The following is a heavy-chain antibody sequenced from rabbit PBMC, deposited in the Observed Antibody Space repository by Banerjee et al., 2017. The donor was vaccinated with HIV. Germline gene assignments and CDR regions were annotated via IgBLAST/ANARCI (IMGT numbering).Heavy chain of an antibody. Sequence: QSLEESGGDLVKPGASLTLTCTASGFSFSGSYYMCWVRQAPGKGLEWVACIYVGGSRSTYYANWAKGRLTISKTSSTTVTLQMTSLTAADTATYFCTRERTVGVQLNLWGQGTRSPS. J-gene: IGHJ4*01. CDR2: IYVGGSRST. V-gene: IGHV1S40*01. CDR3: TRERTVGVQLNL. CDR1: GFSFSGSYY. D-gene: IGHD5-1*01.